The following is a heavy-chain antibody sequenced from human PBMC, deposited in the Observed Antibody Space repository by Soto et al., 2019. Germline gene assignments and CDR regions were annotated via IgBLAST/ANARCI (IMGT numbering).Heavy chain of an antibody. V-gene: IGHV4-39*01. D-gene: IGHD2-8*01. CDR3: AYRQGCTNGVSDCDDY. CDR2: IYYSGST. Sequence: KSSETLSLTCTVSGGSISSSSYYWGWIRQPPGKGLEWIGSIYYSGSTYYNPSLKSRVTISVDTSKNQFSLKLSSVTAADTAVYYCAYRQGCTNGVSDCDDYWGQGTLVTVSS. CDR1: GGSISSSSYY. J-gene: IGHJ4*02.